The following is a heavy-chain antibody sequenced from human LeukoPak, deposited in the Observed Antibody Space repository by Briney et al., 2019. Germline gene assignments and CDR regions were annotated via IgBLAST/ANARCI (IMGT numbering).Heavy chain of an antibody. Sequence: GGSLRLSCAASGFFFNTYWMHWVRQAPGKGLVWVSRINSDGSKTSHADSVKGRFTISRDNAKNSLYLQMNSLRAEDTAVYYCARQGGIAARRRDFDYWGQGTLVTVSS. CDR1: GFFFNTYW. CDR3: ARQGGIAARRRDFDY. V-gene: IGHV3-74*01. D-gene: IGHD6-6*01. J-gene: IGHJ4*02. CDR2: INSDGSKT.